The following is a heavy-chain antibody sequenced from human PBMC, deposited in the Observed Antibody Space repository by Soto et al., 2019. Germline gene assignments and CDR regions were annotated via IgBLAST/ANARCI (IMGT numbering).Heavy chain of an antibody. V-gene: IGHV5-51*01. CDR2: IYPGDSDT. CDR3: ARLTSKDCSGGSCYDYYYYYGMDV. D-gene: IGHD2-15*01. Sequence: GESLKISCKGSGYSFTSYWIGWVRQMPGKGLEWMGIIYPGDSDTRYSPSFQGQVTISADKSISTAYLQWSSLKASDTAMYYCARLTSKDCSGGSCYDYYYYYGMDVWGQGTTVTVSS. CDR1: GYSFTSYW. J-gene: IGHJ6*02.